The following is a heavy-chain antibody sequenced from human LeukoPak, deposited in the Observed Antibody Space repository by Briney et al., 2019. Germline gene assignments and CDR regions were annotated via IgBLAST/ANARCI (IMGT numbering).Heavy chain of an antibody. CDR1: GFTFSSYG. CDR2: ISYDGSNK. CDR3: AKSYSPSVHYYYGMDV. J-gene: IGHJ6*02. Sequence: GGSLRLSCAASGFTFSSYGMHWVRQAPGKGLEWVAVISYDGSNKYYADSVKGRFTISRDNSKNTLYLQMNSLRAEDTAVYYCAKSYSPSVHYYYGMDVWGQGTTVTVSS. V-gene: IGHV3-30*18. D-gene: IGHD5-18*01.